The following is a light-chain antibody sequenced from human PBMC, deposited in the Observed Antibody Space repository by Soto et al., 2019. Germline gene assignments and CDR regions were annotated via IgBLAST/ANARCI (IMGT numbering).Light chain of an antibody. CDR1: SSDVGSYSL. CDR3: YTYAGGSTYL. J-gene: IGLJ1*01. CDR2: EDI. V-gene: IGLV2-23*01. Sequence: QSALTQPASVSGSPGQSITISCTGTSSDVGSYSLLSWYQHHPGKAPKLIIYEDIKGPSGVSNRFSGSKSGNTASLRISGLQAEDEADYYCYTYAGGSTYLFGTGTQLPS.